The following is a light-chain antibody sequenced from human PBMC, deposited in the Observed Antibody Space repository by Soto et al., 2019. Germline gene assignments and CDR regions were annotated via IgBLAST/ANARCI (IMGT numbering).Light chain of an antibody. J-gene: IGKJ4*01. CDR3: QQFNNWPPIT. CDR1: QFVSTN. Sequence: EVVMTQSPATLSVSPGERATLSCRASQFVSTNLAWYQQKPGQAPRLLIYSASTRATGIPARFSGSGSGTEFTLTISSLQSEDSAVYYCQQFNNWPPITFGGGTKVEIK. V-gene: IGKV3-15*01. CDR2: SAS.